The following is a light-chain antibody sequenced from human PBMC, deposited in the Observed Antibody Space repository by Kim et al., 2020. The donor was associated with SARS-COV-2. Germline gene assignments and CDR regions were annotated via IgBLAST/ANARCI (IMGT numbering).Light chain of an antibody. J-gene: IGLJ2*01. CDR1: RLRSYY. Sequence: VALGQTVRITCQGDRLRSYYASWYQQKQGQAPVLVIYGKNNRPSGIPDRFSGSSSGNTASLTITGAQAEDEADYYCNSRDSSGTVVFGGGTQLTVL. CDR2: GKN. V-gene: IGLV3-19*01. CDR3: NSRDSSGTVV.